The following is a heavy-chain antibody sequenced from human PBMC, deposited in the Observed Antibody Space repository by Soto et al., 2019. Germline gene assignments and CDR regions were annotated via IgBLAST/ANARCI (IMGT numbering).Heavy chain of an antibody. CDR1: GRSLRGYY. D-gene: IGHD2-8*02. J-gene: IGHJ4*02. Sequence: QVQLQQWGAGLLKPSETLSLTCAVYGRSLRGYYWTWIGQPPGTGLEWIGEINHSGSTNYNPSLNSRVTISVDTSKNQFSLKLTSVTAADTAVYYCARDKITGLFDYWGQGTLVTVSS. CDR3: ARDKITGLFDY. CDR2: INHSGST. V-gene: IGHV4-34*01.